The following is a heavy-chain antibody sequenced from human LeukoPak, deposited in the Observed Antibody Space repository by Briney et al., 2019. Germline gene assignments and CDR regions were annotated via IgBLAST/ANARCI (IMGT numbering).Heavy chain of an antibody. CDR3: AKDLSIGIAAAGPFDY. D-gene: IGHD6-13*01. V-gene: IGHV3-23*01. CDR1: GFTFSSYA. J-gene: IGHJ4*02. Sequence: QPGGSLRLSCAASGFTFSSYAMSWVRQAPGKGLEWVSAISGSGGSTYYADSVKGRFTISRDNSKNTLYLQMNSLRAEDTAVYYCAKDLSIGIAAAGPFDYWGQGTLVTVSS. CDR2: ISGSGGST.